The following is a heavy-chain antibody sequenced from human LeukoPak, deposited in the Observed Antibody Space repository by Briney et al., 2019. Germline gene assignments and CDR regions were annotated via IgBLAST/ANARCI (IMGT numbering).Heavy chain of an antibody. CDR3: ASRTRRGYSYGPSEGGWFDP. J-gene: IGHJ5*02. CDR2: IYYSGST. Sequence: SETLSLTCTVSGGPISSYYWSWIRQPPGKGLEWIGYIYYSGSTNYNPSLKSRVTISVDTSKNQFSLKLSSVTAADTAVYYCASRTRRGYSYGPSEGGWFDPWGQGTLVTVSS. V-gene: IGHV4-59*01. D-gene: IGHD5-18*01. CDR1: GGPISSYY.